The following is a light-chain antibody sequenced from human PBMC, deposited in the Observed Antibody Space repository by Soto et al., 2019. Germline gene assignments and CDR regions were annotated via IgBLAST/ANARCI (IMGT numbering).Light chain of an antibody. CDR2: EVS. J-gene: IGLJ2*01. Sequence: QSALTQPACVSGSPGQSITISCIGTSSDVGSYNLVSWYQQHPGKAPKVLIYEVSERPSGVSNRFSGSKSGNTASLTISGLQAEDEAEYYCCSYAGSRTHVLFGGGTKVTVL. CDR1: SSDVGSYNL. V-gene: IGLV2-23*02. CDR3: CSYAGSRTHVL.